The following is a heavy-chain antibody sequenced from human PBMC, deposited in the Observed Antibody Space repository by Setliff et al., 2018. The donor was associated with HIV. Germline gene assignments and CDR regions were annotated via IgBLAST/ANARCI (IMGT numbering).Heavy chain of an antibody. J-gene: IGHJ4*02. V-gene: IGHV3-23*01. CDR1: GFTLTNYA. CDR2: TSETDST. D-gene: IGHD6-6*01. Sequence: PGGSLRLSCAASGFTLTNYAMTWVRQAPGQGLEWVSTTSETDSTYYADSVEGRFTISRANSKNTLSLQMNSLRAEDTAIYYCAKGGGYSSSSGGPYFDYWGQGILVTVSS. CDR3: AKGGGYSSSSGGPYFDY.